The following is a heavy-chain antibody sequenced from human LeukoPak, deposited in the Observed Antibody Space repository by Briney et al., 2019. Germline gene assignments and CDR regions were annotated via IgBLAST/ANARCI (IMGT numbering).Heavy chain of an antibody. V-gene: IGHV4-34*01. CDR3: AREDPDKYCSSTSCYGGDGMDV. CDR2: INHSGSP. D-gene: IGHD2-2*01. J-gene: IGHJ6*02. CDR1: GGSFSGYY. Sequence: SETLSLTCAVYGGSFSGYYWSWIRQPPGKGLEWIGEINHSGSPNYNPSLKSRVTISVDTSKNQFSLKLSSVTAADTAVYYCAREDPDKYCSSTSCYGGDGMDVWGQGTTVTVSS.